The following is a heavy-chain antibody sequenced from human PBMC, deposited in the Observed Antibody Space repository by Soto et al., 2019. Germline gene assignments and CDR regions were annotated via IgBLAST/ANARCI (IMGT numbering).Heavy chain of an antibody. CDR1: GGSISSYY. V-gene: IGHV4-59*01. D-gene: IGHD3-22*01. CDR3: ARGIHYYDSSGYYF. J-gene: IGHJ4*02. Sequence: SETLSLTCTVSGGSISSYYWIWIRQPPGKGLEWIGYIYYSGSTNYNPSLKSRVTISVDTSKNQFSLKLSSVTAADTAVYYCARGIHYYDSSGYYFWGQGTLVTVSS. CDR2: IYYSGST.